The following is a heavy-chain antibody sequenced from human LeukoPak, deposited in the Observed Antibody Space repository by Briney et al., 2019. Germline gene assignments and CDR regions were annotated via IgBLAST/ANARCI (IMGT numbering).Heavy chain of an antibody. Sequence: PSQTLSLTCAVSGGSLSSGGYSWSWIRHPPGKGLEWIGCIYHSGSTYYNPSLKSRVTISVDRSKNQFSLKVSSVTAADTAVYYCARARVGATTGSFDFWGQGALVTVSS. J-gene: IGHJ4*02. V-gene: IGHV4-30-2*01. D-gene: IGHD1-26*01. CDR1: GGSLSSGGYS. CDR3: ARARVGATTGSFDF. CDR2: IYHSGST.